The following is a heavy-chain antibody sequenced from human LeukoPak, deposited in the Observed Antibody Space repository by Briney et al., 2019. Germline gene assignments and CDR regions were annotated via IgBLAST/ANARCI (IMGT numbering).Heavy chain of an antibody. CDR3: ARGRDYDILTGYLPGYYYYYMDV. CDR1: GGSISSGSYY. Sequence: SQTLSLTCTVSGGSISSGSYYWSWIRQPPGKGLEWIGEINHSGSTNYNPSLKSRVTISVDTSKNQFSLKLSSVTAADTAVYYCARGRDYDILTGYLPGYYYYYMDVWGKGTTVTVSS. CDR2: INHSGST. J-gene: IGHJ6*03. D-gene: IGHD3-9*01. V-gene: IGHV4-39*07.